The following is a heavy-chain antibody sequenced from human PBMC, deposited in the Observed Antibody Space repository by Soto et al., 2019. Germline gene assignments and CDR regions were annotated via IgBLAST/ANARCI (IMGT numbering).Heavy chain of an antibody. Sequence: QVQLVQSGAEVQKPGASVKVSCKASGYTFTSYYMHWVRQAPGQGLEWLGIINPSGGSTSYAQKFQGRVTMTRDTSTRTVYMELSSLRSEDTAVYYCARDQRYYGSGSPPDQHWFDPWGQGTLVTVSS. CDR1: GYTFTSYY. D-gene: IGHD3-10*01. CDR2: INPSGGST. V-gene: IGHV1-46*01. J-gene: IGHJ5*02. CDR3: ARDQRYYGSGSPPDQHWFDP.